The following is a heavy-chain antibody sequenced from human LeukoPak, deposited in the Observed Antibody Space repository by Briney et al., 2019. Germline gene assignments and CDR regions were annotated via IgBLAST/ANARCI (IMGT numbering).Heavy chain of an antibody. Sequence: SQTLSLTCSASGVSISSGSYYWSWIRQPAGKGLEWIVRIYSSGTTNYNPSLKSRVTISVDTSKNQFPLKLTSVTAADTAVYYCARKFDSWGQGTLVTVSS. CDR1: GVSISSGSYY. CDR2: IYSSGTT. CDR3: ARKFDS. J-gene: IGHJ4*02. V-gene: IGHV4-61*02.